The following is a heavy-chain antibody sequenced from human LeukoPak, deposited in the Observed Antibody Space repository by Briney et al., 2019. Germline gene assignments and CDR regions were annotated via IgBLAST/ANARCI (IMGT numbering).Heavy chain of an antibody. D-gene: IGHD6-19*01. V-gene: IGHV4-59*13. CDR1: GRFIFSCY. CDR2: FYYNGQI. J-gene: IGHJ6*03. CDR3: ARDLRENSSGGNHEVGYMDV. Sequence: DPQSLTCSVCGRFIFSCYGRWIRQPRERGVEWIVYFYYNGQIDYNPSLKSRVSMSVETSTTQFSLRLNSVTAADKAVYYCARDLRENSSGGNHEVGYMDVWGRGTTVIVSS.